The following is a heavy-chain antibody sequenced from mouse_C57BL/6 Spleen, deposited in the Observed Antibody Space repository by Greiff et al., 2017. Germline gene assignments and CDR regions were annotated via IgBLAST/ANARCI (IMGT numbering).Heavy chain of an antibody. Sequence: EVMLVESGGGLVQPGASLRLSCAASGFTFTDYYMSWVRQPPGKAPVWLALIRHKANGYTTEYTASVKGRFTISRDNSQHLLYLDMNTRSAAVSATYDCVKAHYYDSSLWYFDVWGTGTRVTVSS. J-gene: IGHJ1*03. CDR2: IRHKANGYTT. CDR3: VKAHYYDSSLWYFDV. CDR1: GFTFTDYY. V-gene: IGHV7-4*01. D-gene: IGHD1-1*01.